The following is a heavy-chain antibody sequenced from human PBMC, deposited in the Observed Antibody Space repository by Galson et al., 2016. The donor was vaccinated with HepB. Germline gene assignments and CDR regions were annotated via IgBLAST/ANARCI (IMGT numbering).Heavy chain of an antibody. D-gene: IGHD2-15*01. CDR1: GYIFSSYG. V-gene: IGHV1-18*04. J-gene: IGHJ6*02. CDR2: ISSYNGNT. CDR3: ARRHCSGRSFLPMYYGVDA. Sequence: SVKVSCKASGYIFSSYGISWVRQAPGQGLEWMGWISSYNGNTLYAQTFQGRVTMTTDTSTSTAYMEVRSLRPDDTAVYYCARRHCSGRSFLPMYYGVDAWGQGTTVTVSS.